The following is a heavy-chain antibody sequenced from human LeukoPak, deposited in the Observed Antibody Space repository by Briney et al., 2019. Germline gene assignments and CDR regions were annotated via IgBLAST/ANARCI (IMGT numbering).Heavy chain of an antibody. V-gene: IGHV4-39*07. CDR1: GGSISSCTYS. D-gene: IGHD3-10*01. Sequence: SETLSLTCSVSGGSISSCTYSWGWIRQPPGKGLEWIGSFSCSGSTYYNPSLKSRVTISVDTSKSQFSLYMDSVTAADTAVYYCAKVAKYYYGSETYFFFEDWGQGTLVTVSS. CDR3: AKVAKYYYGSETYFFFED. CDR2: FSCSGST. J-gene: IGHJ4*02.